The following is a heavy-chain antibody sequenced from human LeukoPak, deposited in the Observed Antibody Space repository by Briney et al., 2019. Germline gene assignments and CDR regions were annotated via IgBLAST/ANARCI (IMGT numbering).Heavy chain of an antibody. D-gene: IGHD3-3*01. Sequence: SETLSLTCTVSGGSISSGGYYWSWIRQPPGKGLEWIGEINHSGSTNYNPSLKSRVTISVDTSKNQFSLKLSSVTAADTAVYYCARGPRTGYTIFGVVITSGDNWFDPWGQGTLVTVSS. CDR1: GGSISSGGYY. CDR2: INHSGST. V-gene: IGHV4-39*07. J-gene: IGHJ5*02. CDR3: ARGPRTGYTIFGVVITSGDNWFDP.